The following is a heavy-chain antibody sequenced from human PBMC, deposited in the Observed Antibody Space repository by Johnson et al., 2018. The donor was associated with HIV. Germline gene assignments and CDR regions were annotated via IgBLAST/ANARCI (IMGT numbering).Heavy chain of an antibody. CDR3: ASVDTAMVDTFDI. Sequence: QVQLVESGGGVVQPGRSLRLSCAASGFTSSSYAMHWVRQAPGKGLEWVAIISYDGINKYYADSVKGRFTISRDNSKNTLYLQMNSLRIEDTAVYYCASVDTAMVDTFDIWGQGTMVTVSS. V-gene: IGHV3-30-3*01. J-gene: IGHJ3*02. D-gene: IGHD5-18*01. CDR1: GFTSSSYA. CDR2: ISYDGINK.